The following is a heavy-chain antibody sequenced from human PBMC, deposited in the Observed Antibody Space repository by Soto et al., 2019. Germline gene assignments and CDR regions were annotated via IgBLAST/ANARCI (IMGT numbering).Heavy chain of an antibody. J-gene: IGHJ6*02. D-gene: IGHD6-13*01. Sequence: ASVKVSCKASGGTFSSYAISWVRQAPGQGLEWMGGVIPVFGTANYAQKFQGRVTITADESTSTAYMELSSLRSEDTAVYYCARTNSSSWYDPYYYGMDVWGQGTTVTVSS. V-gene: IGHV1-69*13. CDR3: ARTNSSSWYDPYYYGMDV. CDR1: GGTFSSYA. CDR2: VIPVFGTA.